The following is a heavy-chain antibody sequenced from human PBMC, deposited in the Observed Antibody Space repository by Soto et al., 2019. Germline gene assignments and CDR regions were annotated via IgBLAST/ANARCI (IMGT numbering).Heavy chain of an antibody. D-gene: IGHD3-22*01. V-gene: IGHV4-31*03. CDR1: GGSINSGGYY. CDR3: ARTDSSGYYVGY. J-gene: IGHJ4*02. Sequence: QVQLQESGPGLVKPSQTLSLTCTVSGGSINSGGYYWSWIRQHPGKGLEWIGYIYYSGTTYYNPLLKSRVTISLDTSEIQFSLKLSSVTAADTAVYYCARTDSSGYYVGYWGQGTLVTVSS. CDR2: IYYSGTT.